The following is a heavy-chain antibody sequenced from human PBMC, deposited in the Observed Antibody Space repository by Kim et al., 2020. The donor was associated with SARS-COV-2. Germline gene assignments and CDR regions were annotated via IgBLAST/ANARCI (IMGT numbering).Heavy chain of an antibody. CDR2: ISGSGGST. J-gene: IGHJ6*02. CDR1: GFTFSSYA. CDR3: AKRISGWLHYYYYGMDV. V-gene: IGHV3-23*01. D-gene: IGHD6-19*01. Sequence: GGSLRLSCAASGFTFSSYAMSWVRQAPGKGLEWVSAISGSGGSTYYADSVKGRFTISRDNSKNTLYLQMNSLRAEDTAVYYCAKRISGWLHYYYYGMDVWGQGTTVTVSS.